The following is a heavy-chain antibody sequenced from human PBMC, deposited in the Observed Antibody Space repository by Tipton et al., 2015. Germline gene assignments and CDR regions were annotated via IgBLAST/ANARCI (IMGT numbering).Heavy chain of an antibody. CDR2: ISDSGGSP. J-gene: IGHJ4*02. V-gene: IGHV3-23*01. CDR3: ARDGKVAALDF. Sequence: SLRLSCAASGFTFSSYVMAWVRQTPGKGLEWVSVISDSGGSPYYADSVKGRFSISRDNSKNTLYLQMNSLRAEDTAVYYCARDGKVAALDFWGQGTLVTVSS. D-gene: IGHD2-15*01. CDR1: GFTFSSYV.